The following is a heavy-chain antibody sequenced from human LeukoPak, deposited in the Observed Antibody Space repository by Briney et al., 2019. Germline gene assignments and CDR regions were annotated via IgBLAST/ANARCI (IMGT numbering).Heavy chain of an antibody. J-gene: IGHJ6*03. Sequence: APVKVSCKAFGYTFTSYGISCVRQAPGQGLECMGWISAFNVNTKSAQKLQGRVTITTETSTSTAYMKLRSLRSDDTAVYYCARDMVVAATLRSYYYYYCMDVWGKGTTVTVSS. D-gene: IGHD2-15*01. CDR2: ISAFNVNT. CDR1: GYTFTSYG. CDR3: ARDMVVAATLRSYYYYYCMDV. V-gene: IGHV1-18*01.